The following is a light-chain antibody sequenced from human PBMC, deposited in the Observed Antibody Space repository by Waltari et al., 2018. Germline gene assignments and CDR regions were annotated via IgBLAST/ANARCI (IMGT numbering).Light chain of an antibody. V-gene: IGLV1-36*01. CDR3: AAWDDNLNAVV. CDR1: TSTIGKNA. Sequence: QSVLTQPPSLSAAPSQRVTISCFGRTSTIGKNAVNWYQQFPGKAPKVLIYFDDLLPSGVSDRFSGSKSGTSASLAISGLQSEDEADYYCAAWDDNLNAVVFGGGTKLTVL. CDR2: FDD. J-gene: IGLJ2*01.